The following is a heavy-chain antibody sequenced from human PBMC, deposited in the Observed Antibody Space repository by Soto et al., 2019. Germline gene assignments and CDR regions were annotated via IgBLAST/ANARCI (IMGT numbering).Heavy chain of an antibody. CDR2: VSHDGSTT. J-gene: IGHJ5*02. D-gene: IGHD3-22*01. CDR3: AGAYRWVFTGFDR. CDR1: GFTFSNYV. Sequence: WGSLRLSCAASGFTFSNYVMHWVRQAPGKGLVWVSRVSHDGSTTSYADSVKGRFTISRDNSKNTLYLQMNSLRDEDTAVYYCAGAYRWVFTGFDRWGKGSLVTVSA. V-gene: IGHV3-74*01.